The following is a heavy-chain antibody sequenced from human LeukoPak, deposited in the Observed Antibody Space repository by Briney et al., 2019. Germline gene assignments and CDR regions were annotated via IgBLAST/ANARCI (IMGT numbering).Heavy chain of an antibody. D-gene: IGHD3-22*01. Sequence: AGGSLRLSCAASGFTFSGYGMHWGRQAPGKGLVWVSRINSDGINTSYADSVKGRFTISRDNAKNTLNLQMNSLRAEDTAVYYCARDLGQYYDTSDNWFDPWGQGTLVTVSS. CDR2: INSDGINT. CDR3: ARDLGQYYDTSDNWFDP. J-gene: IGHJ5*02. CDR1: GFTFSGYG. V-gene: IGHV3-74*01.